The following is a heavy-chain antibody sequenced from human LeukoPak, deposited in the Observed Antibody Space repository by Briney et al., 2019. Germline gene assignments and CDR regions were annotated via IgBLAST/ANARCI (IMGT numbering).Heavy chain of an antibody. V-gene: IGHV3-66*02. Sequence: GGSLRLSCAASGFTVSSNYMSWVRQAPGKGLEWVSVIYSGGSTYYADSVKGRFTISRDNSKNTLYLQMNSLRAEDTAVYYCASALNDYSNYYFDYWGQGTLVTVSS. J-gene: IGHJ4*02. D-gene: IGHD4-11*01. CDR2: IYSGGST. CDR3: ASALNDYSNYYFDY. CDR1: GFTVSSNY.